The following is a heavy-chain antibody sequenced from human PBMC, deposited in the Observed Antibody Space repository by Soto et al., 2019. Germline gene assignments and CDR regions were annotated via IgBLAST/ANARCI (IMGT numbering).Heavy chain of an antibody. Sequence: SETLSLTCTVSGGSISSGGYYWSWIRQHPGKGLEWIGYIYYSGSTYYNPSLKSRVTISVDTSKNQFSLKLSSVTAADTAVYYCARGHYYDFWSGTDAQDYGMDVWGQGTTVT. CDR2: IYYSGST. CDR1: GGSISSGGYY. J-gene: IGHJ6*02. CDR3: ARGHYYDFWSGTDAQDYGMDV. D-gene: IGHD3-3*01. V-gene: IGHV4-31*03.